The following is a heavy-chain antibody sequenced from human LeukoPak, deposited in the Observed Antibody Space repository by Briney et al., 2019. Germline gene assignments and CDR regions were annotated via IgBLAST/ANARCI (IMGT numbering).Heavy chain of an antibody. V-gene: IGHV1-46*01. CDR1: GYTFTSYY. J-gene: IGHJ4*02. CDR2: INPSGGST. CDR3: AREYTTGWPFDY. D-gene: IGHD6-19*01. Sequence: ASVKVSCKASGYTFTSYYMHWVRQAPGQGLEWMGIINPSGGSTSYAQKLQGRVTMTRDTSTSIVYMELSSLRSEDTAVYYCAREYTTGWPFDYWGQGTLVTVSS.